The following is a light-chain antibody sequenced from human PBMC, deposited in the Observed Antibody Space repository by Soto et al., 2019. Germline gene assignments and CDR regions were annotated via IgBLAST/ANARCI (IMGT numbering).Light chain of an antibody. CDR2: EDS. CDR3: CSYAGSGTYV. CDR1: SSDVGSYNL. J-gene: IGLJ1*01. Sequence: QSALTQPASVSGSPGQSITISCTGTSSDVGSYNLVSWYQQHPGKAPELIIYEDSKRPSGVSNRFSGSKSGNTASLTISGLQAEDEADYYCCSYAGSGTYVFGTGTKVTV. V-gene: IGLV2-23*01.